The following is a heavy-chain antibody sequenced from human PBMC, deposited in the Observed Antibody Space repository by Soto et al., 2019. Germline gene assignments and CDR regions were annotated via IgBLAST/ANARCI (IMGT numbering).Heavy chain of an antibody. CDR2: IYYSGST. V-gene: IGHV4-31*03. CDR1: GGSISSGGYY. D-gene: IGHD3-10*01. Sequence: SETLSLTCTVSGGSISSGGYYWSWIRQHPGKGLEWIGYIYYSGSTYYNPSLKSRVTISVETSKNQFSLKLSSVTAADTAVYYCARSYGSGSYYNVDFSYFDYWGQGTLVTVSS. CDR3: ARSYGSGSYYNVDFSYFDY. J-gene: IGHJ4*02.